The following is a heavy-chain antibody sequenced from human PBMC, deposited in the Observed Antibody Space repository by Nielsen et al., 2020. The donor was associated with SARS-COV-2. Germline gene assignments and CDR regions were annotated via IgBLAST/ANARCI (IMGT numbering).Heavy chain of an antibody. D-gene: IGHD6-6*01. CDR1: GFTFSSYG. V-gene: IGHV3-30*03. CDR3: ARDQQLVLHYYYYGMDV. J-gene: IGHJ6*02. CDR2: ISYDGSNK. Sequence: GGSLRLSCAASGFTFSSYGMHWVRQAPGKGLEWVAVISYDGSNKYYADSVKGRFTISRDNSKNTLYLQMNSLRAEDTAVYYCARDQQLVLHYYYYGMDVWGQGTTVTVSS.